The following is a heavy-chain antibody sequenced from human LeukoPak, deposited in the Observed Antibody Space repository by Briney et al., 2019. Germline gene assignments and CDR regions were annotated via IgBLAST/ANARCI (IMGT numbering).Heavy chain of an antibody. J-gene: IGHJ5*02. CDR2: IFSSGST. Sequence: TSSETLSLTCTASDGSISSYYWSWIRQPAGKGLEWIGRIFSSGSTDYNPSLKSRVTMSVDTSKNQFSLKLSSVTAVDTAMYYCARDRYDSVYNWFDPWGQGTLVTVSS. V-gene: IGHV4-4*07. CDR1: DGSISSYY. CDR3: ARDRYDSVYNWFDP. D-gene: IGHD3-22*01.